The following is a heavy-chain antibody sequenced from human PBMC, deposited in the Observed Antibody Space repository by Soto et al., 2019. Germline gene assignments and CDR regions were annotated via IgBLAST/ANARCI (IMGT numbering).Heavy chain of an antibody. D-gene: IGHD5-12*01. CDR2: IIPIFGTA. CDR1: GGTFSSYA. Sequence: GASVKVSCKASGGTFSSYAISWVRQAPGQGLEWMGGIIPIFGTANYAQKFQGRVTITADESTSTAYMELNSLRAEDTAVYYCARDIYEMAPHYGMDVWGQGTTVTVSS. CDR3: ARDIYEMAPHYGMDV. V-gene: IGHV1-69*13. J-gene: IGHJ6*02.